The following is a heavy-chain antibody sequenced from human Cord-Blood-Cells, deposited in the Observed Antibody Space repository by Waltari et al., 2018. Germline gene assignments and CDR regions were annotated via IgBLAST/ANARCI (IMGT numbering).Heavy chain of an antibody. D-gene: IGHD2-15*01. Sequence: QVQLQQWGAGLLKPSETLSLTCAVYGGSFSGYYWSWIRQPPGKGLEWIGEINHSGSTNYNPSLKSRFTISVDTSKNQFSLKLSSVTAADTAVYYCARGIYCSGGSCYFDYWGQGTLVTVSS. CDR2: INHSGST. CDR1: GGSFSGYY. CDR3: ARGIYCSGGSCYFDY. V-gene: IGHV4-34*01. J-gene: IGHJ4*02.